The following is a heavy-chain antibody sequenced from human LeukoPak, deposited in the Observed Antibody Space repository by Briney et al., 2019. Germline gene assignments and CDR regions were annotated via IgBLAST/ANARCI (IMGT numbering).Heavy chain of an antibody. CDR3: ARALIAAAGIPSFDI. V-gene: IGHV4-34*01. CDR1: GGSFGGYY. D-gene: IGHD6-13*01. CDR2: INHSGST. J-gene: IGHJ3*02. Sequence: TSETLSLTCAVYGGSFGGYYWSWIRQPPGKGLEWIGEINHSGSTSYNPSLKSRVTISVDTSKNQFSLKLSSVTAADTAVYYCARALIAAAGIPSFDIWGQGTMVTVSS.